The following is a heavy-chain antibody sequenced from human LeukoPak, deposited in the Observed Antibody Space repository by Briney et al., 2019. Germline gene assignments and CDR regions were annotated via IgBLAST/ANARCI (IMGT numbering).Heavy chain of an antibody. CDR1: GFTFSSYS. D-gene: IGHD6-19*01. V-gene: IGHV3-48*01. CDR3: AKDVFRGWYYFDY. Sequence: GGSLRLSCAASGFTFSSYSMNWVRQAPGKGLEWVSYISSSSSTIYYADSVKGRFTISRDNSKNTLYLQMNSLRAEDTAVYYCAKDVFRGWYYFDYWGQGTLVTVSS. CDR2: ISSSSSTI. J-gene: IGHJ4*02.